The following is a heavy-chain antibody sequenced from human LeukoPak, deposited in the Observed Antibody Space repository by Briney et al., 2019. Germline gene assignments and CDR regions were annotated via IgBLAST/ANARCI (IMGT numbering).Heavy chain of an antibody. J-gene: IGHJ2*01. D-gene: IGHD6-19*01. CDR3: AKSMTLQWRGFFDL. V-gene: IGHV3-53*01. Sequence: GGSLRLSCAASGFTVSSNYMSWVRQAPGKGLEWVSVIYSGGSTYYADSVRGRFTISRDNSKNTLYLQKNSLRADDTAIYYCAKSMTLQWRGFFDLWGRGTHVTVSS. CDR2: IYSGGST. CDR1: GFTVSSNY.